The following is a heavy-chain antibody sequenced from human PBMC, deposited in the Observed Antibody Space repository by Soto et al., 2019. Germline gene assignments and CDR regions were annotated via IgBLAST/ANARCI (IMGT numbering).Heavy chain of an antibody. Sequence: KTSETLSLTCSVAGGSISSGYYYWSWIRQPPGKGLEWIVNIYYSGNTYYNPSLKSRLIISIDTSKNPFSLKVGSETAADTAVYYCASSSLYGMDAWGQGTTVTVSS. V-gene: IGHV4-30-4*01. CDR2: IYYSGNT. CDR1: GGSISSGYYY. J-gene: IGHJ6*02. CDR3: ASSSLYGMDA.